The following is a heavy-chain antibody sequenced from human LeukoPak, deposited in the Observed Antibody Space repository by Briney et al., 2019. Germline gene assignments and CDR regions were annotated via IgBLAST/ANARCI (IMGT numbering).Heavy chain of an antibody. J-gene: IGHJ4*02. CDR1: GYTFTGYY. CDR2: INPNSGGT. D-gene: IGHD3-3*01. V-gene: IGHV1-2*02. CDR3: ARGGIFGVARIDY. Sequence: ASVKVSCKASGYTFTGYYMHWERQAPGQGLEWMGWINPNSGGTNYAQKFQGRVTMTRDTSISTAYMQLSRLRSDDTAVYYCARGGIFGVARIDYWGQGTLVTVSS.